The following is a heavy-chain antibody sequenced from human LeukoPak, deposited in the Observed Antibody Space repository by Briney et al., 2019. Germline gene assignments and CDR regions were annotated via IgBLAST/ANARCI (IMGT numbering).Heavy chain of an antibody. CDR2: ISSSSSYI. CDR1: GFTFSSYS. D-gene: IGHD4-23*01. CDR3: ARARQATVDADY. J-gene: IGHJ4*02. V-gene: IGHV3-21*01. Sequence: PGGSLRLSCAASGFTFSSYSMNWVRQAPGKGLEWVSSISSSSSYIYYADSVKGRFTISRDNAKNSLYLQMNSLRAEDTAVYYCARARQATVDADYWGQGTLVTVSS.